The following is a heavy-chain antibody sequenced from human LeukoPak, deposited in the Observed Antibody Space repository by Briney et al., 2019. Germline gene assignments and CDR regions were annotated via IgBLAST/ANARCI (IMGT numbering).Heavy chain of an antibody. CDR2: ISSNGGST. CDR3: ARGYMRPYYYDSSGYYYGPYYFDY. D-gene: IGHD3-22*01. V-gene: IGHV3-64*01. CDR1: GFTFSSYA. Sequence: GGSLRLSCAASGFTFSSYAMHWVRQAPGKGLEYVSAISSNGGSTYYANSVKGGFTISRDNSKNTLYLQMGSLRAEDMAVYYCARGYMRPYYYDSSGYYYGPYYFDYWGQGTLVTVSS. J-gene: IGHJ4*02.